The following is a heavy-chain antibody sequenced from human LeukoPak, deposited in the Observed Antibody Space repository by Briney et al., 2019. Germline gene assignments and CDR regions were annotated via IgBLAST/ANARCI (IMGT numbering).Heavy chain of an antibody. D-gene: IGHD5-24*01. CDR1: GLTFSDYA. CDR3: AKSRGGDGYHYFDY. J-gene: IGHJ4*02. Sequence: PGGSLRLSCAASGLTFSDYAISWVRQAPGTGLEWVAVISYEGKSKYYADSVKGRFTISRDNPKNTLYLQMNSLRVEDAAVYYCAKSRGGDGYHYFDYWGQGILVTVSS. V-gene: IGHV3-30*18. CDR2: ISYEGKSK.